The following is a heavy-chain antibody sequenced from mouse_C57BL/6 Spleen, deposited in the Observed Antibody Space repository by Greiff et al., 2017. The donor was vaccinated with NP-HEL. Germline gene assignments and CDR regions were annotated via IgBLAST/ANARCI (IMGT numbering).Heavy chain of an antibody. Sequence: EVQLQESGPGLVKPSQSLSLTCSVTGYSITSGYYWNWIRQFPGNKLEWMGYISYDGSNNYNPSLKNRISITRDTSKNQFFLKLNSVTTEDTATYYCARGERTGTFDYWGQGTTLTVSS. CDR1: GYSITSGYY. D-gene: IGHD4-1*01. CDR2: ISYDGSN. V-gene: IGHV3-6*01. CDR3: ARGERTGTFDY. J-gene: IGHJ2*01.